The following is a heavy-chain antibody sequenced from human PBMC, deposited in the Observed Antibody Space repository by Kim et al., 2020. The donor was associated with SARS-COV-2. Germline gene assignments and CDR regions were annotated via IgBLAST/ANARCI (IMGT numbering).Heavy chain of an antibody. CDR2: INWNGGST. D-gene: IGHD6-13*01. CDR1: GFTFDDYG. V-gene: IGHV3-20*04. CDR3: ARDYSSSWYGGPYFDY. J-gene: IGHJ4*02. Sequence: GGSLRLSCAASGFTFDDYGMSWVRQAPGKGLEWVSGINWNGGSTGYADSVKGRFTISRDNAKNSLYLQMNSLRAEDTALYYCARDYSSSWYGGPYFDYWGQGTLVTVSS.